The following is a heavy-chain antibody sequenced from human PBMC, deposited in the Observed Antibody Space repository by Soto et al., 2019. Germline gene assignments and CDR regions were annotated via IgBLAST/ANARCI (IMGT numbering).Heavy chain of an antibody. CDR2: IYWDDGK. Sequence: KESGPTLVRPAQTLTLTCDFSGFSLSTYHMGVAWIRQPPGKALEWLALIYWDDGKRYSPSLKDRLAISKDTSSNQVVLTITYIDPGDSATYFCAHAGDYDLLTFDHWGPGTLVTVSS. J-gene: IGHJ4*02. CDR3: AHAGDYDLLTFDH. D-gene: IGHD4-17*01. CDR1: GFSLSTYHMG. V-gene: IGHV2-5*02.